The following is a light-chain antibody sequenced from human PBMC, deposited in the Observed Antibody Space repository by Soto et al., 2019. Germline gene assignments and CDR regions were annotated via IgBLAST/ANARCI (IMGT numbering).Light chain of an antibody. J-gene: IGLJ2*01. CDR1: SSDVGTYNY. V-gene: IGLV2-14*01. Sequence: QSALTQPASVSGSPGQSITISCTGTSSDVGTYNYVSWYQQHPGKAPKLMIYDVSNRPSGVSDRFSGSKSGNTASLTISGLQAEDEADYDCSSYTGSSTSVVFGGGTKVTVL. CDR2: DVS. CDR3: SSYTGSSTSVV.